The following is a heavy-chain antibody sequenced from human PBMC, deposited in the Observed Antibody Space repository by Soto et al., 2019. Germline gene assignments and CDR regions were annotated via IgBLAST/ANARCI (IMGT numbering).Heavy chain of an antibody. J-gene: IGHJ4*02. V-gene: IGHV1-58*01. CDR2: IVVGSGNT. D-gene: IGHD3-3*01. CDR1: GFTFTSSA. CDR3: AAGNTIFGVVAVFDY. Sequence: SVKVSFKASGFTFTSSAVQWVRQARGQRLEWIGWIVVGSGNTNYAQKFQERVTITRDMSTSTAYMELSSLRSEDTAVYYCAAGNTIFGVVAVFDYWGQGTLVTVSS.